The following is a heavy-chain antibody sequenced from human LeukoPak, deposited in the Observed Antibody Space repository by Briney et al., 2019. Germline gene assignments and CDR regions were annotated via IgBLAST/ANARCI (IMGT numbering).Heavy chain of an antibody. Sequence: HTGGSLRLSCAASGFTFSSYSMNWVRQAPGKGLEWVSGSSVSGDSTYYVDSVKGRFTISRDTSKSTLYLQMSSLRAEDTAIYYCAKDRSDYYTNPIPFYFDYWGQGTLVTVSS. J-gene: IGHJ4*02. CDR2: SSVSGDST. V-gene: IGHV3-23*01. D-gene: IGHD3-3*01. CDR3: AKDRSDYYTNPIPFYFDY. CDR1: GFTFSSYS.